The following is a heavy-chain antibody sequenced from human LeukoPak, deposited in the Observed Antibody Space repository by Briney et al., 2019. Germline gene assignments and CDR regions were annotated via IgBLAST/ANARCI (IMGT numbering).Heavy chain of an antibody. CDR3: ARALSYGGNPDDAFDI. CDR1: GSSISSYY. J-gene: IGHJ3*02. D-gene: IGHD4-23*01. CDR2: IYYSGST. V-gene: IGHV4-59*01. Sequence: SSETLSLTCTVSGSSISSYYWSWIRQPPGKGLEWIGYIYYSGSTNYNPSLKSRATISVDTSRNQFSLKLSSVTAADTAVYYCARALSYGGNPDDAFDIWGQGTMVTVSS.